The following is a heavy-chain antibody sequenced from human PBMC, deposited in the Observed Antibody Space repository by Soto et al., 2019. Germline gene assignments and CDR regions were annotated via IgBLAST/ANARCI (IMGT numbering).Heavy chain of an antibody. V-gene: IGHV3-23*01. CDR3: AKDRVLEWVLWVYYFDY. CDR2: ISGSGGST. J-gene: IGHJ4*02. Sequence: EVQLLESGGGLVQPGGSLRLSCAASGFTFSSYAMSWVRQAPGKGLEWVSAISGSGGSTYYADSVKGRFTISRDNAKNTLYLQMNSLRAEDTAVYYCAKDRVLEWVLWVYYFDYWGQGTLVTVSS. D-gene: IGHD3-3*01. CDR1: GFTFSSYA.